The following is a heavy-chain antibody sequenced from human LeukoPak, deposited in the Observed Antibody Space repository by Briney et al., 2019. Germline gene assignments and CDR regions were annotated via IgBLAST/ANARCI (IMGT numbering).Heavy chain of an antibody. D-gene: IGHD3-9*01. J-gene: IGHJ6*02. V-gene: IGHV4-31*03. CDR1: GGSISSGGYY. Sequence: SETLSLTCTVSGGSISSGGYYWSWIRQHPGKGLEWIGYIYYSGSTYYNPSLESRVTISVDTSKNPFSLKLSSVTAADTAVYYCARDGRYFVRGGMDVWGQGTTVTVSS. CDR2: IYYSGST. CDR3: ARDGRYFVRGGMDV.